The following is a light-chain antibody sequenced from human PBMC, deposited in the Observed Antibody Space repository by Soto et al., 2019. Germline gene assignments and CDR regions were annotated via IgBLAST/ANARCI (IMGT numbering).Light chain of an antibody. CDR2: GAS. CDR1: QRVSSN. J-gene: IGKJ2*02. Sequence: EIVMTQSPATLSVSPGERATLSCRASQRVSSNLAWYQQKPGQAPRLLIYGASTRATGIPARFSGSGSGTEFTLTLSSLQSEDFAVYYCQQYNNWPPWTFGQGTKLEIK. V-gene: IGKV3-15*01. CDR3: QQYNNWPPWT.